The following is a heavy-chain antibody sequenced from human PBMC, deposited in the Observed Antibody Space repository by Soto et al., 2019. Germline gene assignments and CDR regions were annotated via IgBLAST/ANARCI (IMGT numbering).Heavy chain of an antibody. CDR2: IYYSGST. J-gene: IGHJ5*02. V-gene: IGHV4-31*03. D-gene: IGHD2-15*01. Sequence: SETLSLTCTVSGGSIISGGYYWIWIRQHPGKGLEWIGYIYYSGSTYYNPSLKSRVTISVDTSKNQFSLKLSSVTAADTAVYYCARARIVVVVAATESGPRRTNWFDPWGQGTLVTVSS. CDR1: GGSIISGGYY. CDR3: ARARIVVVVAATESGPRRTNWFDP.